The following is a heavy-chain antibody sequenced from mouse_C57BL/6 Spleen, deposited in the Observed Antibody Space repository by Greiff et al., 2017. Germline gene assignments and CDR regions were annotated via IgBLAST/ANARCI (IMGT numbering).Heavy chain of an antibody. CDR1: GYSITSGYY. V-gene: IGHV3-6*01. CDR2: ISYDGSN. D-gene: IGHD2-3*01. CDR3: ARQRGYYDGYYFDY. Sequence: EVKLEESGPGLVKPSQSLSLTCSVTGYSITSGYYWNWIRQFPGNKLEWMGYISYDGSNNYNPSLKNRISITRDPSKNQFFLKLNSVTTEDTATYYCARQRGYYDGYYFDYWGQGTTLTVSS. J-gene: IGHJ2*01.